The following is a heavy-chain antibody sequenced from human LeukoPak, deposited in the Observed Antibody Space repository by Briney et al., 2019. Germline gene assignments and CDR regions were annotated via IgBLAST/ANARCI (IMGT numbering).Heavy chain of an antibody. CDR3: ARHLSDDYYYYGMDV. CDR1: GGSISSNY. J-gene: IGHJ6*02. CDR2: IYYSGST. Sequence: SETLSLTCTVSGGSISSNYWSWFRRPPGKGLEWIGYIYYSGSTNYNPSLKSRVTISVDTSKTQFSLKLSSVTAADTAVYYCARHLSDDYYYYGMDVWGQGTTVTVSS. V-gene: IGHV4-59*08.